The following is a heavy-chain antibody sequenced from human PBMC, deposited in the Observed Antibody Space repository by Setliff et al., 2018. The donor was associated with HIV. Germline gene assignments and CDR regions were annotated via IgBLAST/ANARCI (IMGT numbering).Heavy chain of an antibody. CDR1: SGPISNGGFY. J-gene: IGHJ3*02. V-gene: IGHV4-31*03. Sequence: QTLSLTCTVSSGPISNGGFYWSWIRHHPGKGLEWIGYIYYSGGTYYSPSLKSRVSMSIDTFKNQFSLNLTSVTAADAAVYYCARGIYRPWGGYSAFATDAFETWGQGTLVTVSS. D-gene: IGHD5-12*01. CDR3: ARGIYRPWGGYSAFATDAFET. CDR2: IYYSGGT.